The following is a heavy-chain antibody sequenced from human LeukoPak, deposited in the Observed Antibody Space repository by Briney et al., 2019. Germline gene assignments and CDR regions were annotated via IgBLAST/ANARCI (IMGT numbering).Heavy chain of an antibody. D-gene: IGHD1-26*01. CDR3: ARDPFDGPSGSDY. V-gene: IGHV4-4*07. J-gene: IGHJ4*02. Sequence: SQTLSLTCTVSGGSVSSYYWNWTRQPAGKGLEWIGRIYISGSTNYNPSLKSRVTMSVDTSNNQFALKMRSVTAEDTAVYYCARDPFDGPSGSDYWGPGTLVTVSS. CDR2: IYISGST. CDR1: GGSVSSYY.